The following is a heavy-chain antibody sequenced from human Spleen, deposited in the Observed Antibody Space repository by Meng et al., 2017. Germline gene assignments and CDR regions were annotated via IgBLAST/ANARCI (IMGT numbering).Heavy chain of an antibody. J-gene: IGHJ4*02. CDR3: ATGAAAADH. CDR1: GFNFSIYS. D-gene: IGHD6-13*01. Sequence: GESLKISCVASGFNFSIYSMNWVRQAPGKGLEWVGRIKRNSDGGTIDYAAPVKGRFTISRDDSKNTLYLQMDSLITEDTAVYFCATGAAAADHWGQGTLVTVSS. CDR2: IKRNSDGGTI. V-gene: IGHV3-15*01.